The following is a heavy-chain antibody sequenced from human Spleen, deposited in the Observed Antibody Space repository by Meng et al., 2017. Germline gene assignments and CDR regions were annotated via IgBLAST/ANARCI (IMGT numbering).Heavy chain of an antibody. Sequence: ASVKVSCKASGYTFTGYYMHWVRQAPGQGLEWMGWINPNSGGTNYAQKFQGRVTMTRDTSISTAYMELSRLRSDDTAVYYCARVSYVWGSYRRDDAFDIWGQGTMVTVSS. D-gene: IGHD3-16*02. CDR3: ARVSYVWGSYRRDDAFDI. V-gene: IGHV1-2*02. CDR2: INPNSGGT. CDR1: GYTFTGYY. J-gene: IGHJ3*02.